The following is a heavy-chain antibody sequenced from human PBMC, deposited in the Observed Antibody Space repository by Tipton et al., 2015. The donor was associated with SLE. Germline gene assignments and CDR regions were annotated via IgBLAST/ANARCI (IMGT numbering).Heavy chain of an antibody. D-gene: IGHD5-12*01. CDR1: GGSISSHY. CDR3: ASSKWLRPYYFDY. CDR2: IYYSGST. J-gene: IGHJ4*02. V-gene: IGHV4-59*08. Sequence: TLSLTCTVSGGSISSHYWSWIRQPPGKGLEWIGYIYYSGSTNYNPSLKSRVTISVDTSKNQFSLKLSSVTAADTAVYYCASSKWLRPYYFDYWGLGTLVTVSS.